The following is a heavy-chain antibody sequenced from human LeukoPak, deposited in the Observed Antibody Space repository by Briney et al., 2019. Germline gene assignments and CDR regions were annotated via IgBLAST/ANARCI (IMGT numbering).Heavy chain of an antibody. J-gene: IGHJ4*02. Sequence: TGGSLRLSCAASGFTFSSYSMNWVRQAPGKGLEWVSSISSSSSYIYYADSVKGRFTISRDNAKSSLYLQMNSLRAEDTAVYYCARDASAAAGTYHFDYWGQGTLVTVSS. CDR1: GFTFSSYS. CDR2: ISSSSSYI. D-gene: IGHD6-13*01. CDR3: ARDASAAAGTYHFDY. V-gene: IGHV3-21*01.